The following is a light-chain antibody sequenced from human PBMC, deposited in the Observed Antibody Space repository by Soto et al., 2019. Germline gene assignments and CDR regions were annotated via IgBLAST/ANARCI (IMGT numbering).Light chain of an antibody. V-gene: IGLV1-44*01. CDR1: SSNIGSNT. Sequence: QSVLTQPPSASGTPGQRVTISCSGSSSNIGSNTVNWYQQPPGAAPKLLMYSNNLRPSGVPDRLSGSKSATSASLAISGLQSEDEADYYCAAWDDSLNGPVFGGGTKVTVL. J-gene: IGLJ2*01. CDR3: AAWDDSLNGPV. CDR2: SNN.